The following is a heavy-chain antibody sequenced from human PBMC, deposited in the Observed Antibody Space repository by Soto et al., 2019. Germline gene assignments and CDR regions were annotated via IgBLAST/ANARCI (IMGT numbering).Heavy chain of an antibody. D-gene: IGHD3-10*01. J-gene: IGHJ4*02. V-gene: IGHV3-15*01. CDR2: IKSNTDVGTT. CDR1: GFTFSNAW. CDR3: NSRHRD. Sequence: EVQLVESGGGLVKPGGSLRLSCAASGFTFSNAWMTWVRQAPGKGLEWVGRIKSNTDVGTTDYAAPVKGRFTISRDDSKNTLYLQMSSLKIEDTGLYYCNSRHRDWGQGTLVTVSS.